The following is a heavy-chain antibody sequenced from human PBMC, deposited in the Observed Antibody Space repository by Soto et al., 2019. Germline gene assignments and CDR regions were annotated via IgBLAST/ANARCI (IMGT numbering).Heavy chain of an antibody. CDR1: GYTFTSFY. Sequence: QVQLVQSGAEVKKPGASVKVSCKASGYTFTSFYMHWVRQAPGQGLEWMGIINPSGGSTSYAQKFQGRVTMTRDTSTSTVYMELSSLRSEDTAVYYCARADDSSGYYLEARYWGQGTLVTVSS. CDR2: INPSGGST. J-gene: IGHJ4*02. CDR3: ARADDSSGYYLEARY. V-gene: IGHV1-46*01. D-gene: IGHD3-22*01.